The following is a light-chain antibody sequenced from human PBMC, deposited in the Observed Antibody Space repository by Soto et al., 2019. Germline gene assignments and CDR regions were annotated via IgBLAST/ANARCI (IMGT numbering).Light chain of an antibody. CDR2: GNS. CDR1: SSNIGAGYD. Sequence: QSVLTQPPSVSGAQGQRVTISCTGSSSNIGAGYDVHWYQQLPGTAPKLLIYGNSNRPSGVPDRFSGSKSGTSASLAITGLQAEYEADYYCQSYDSSLSGSIFGGGTKVTVL. CDR3: QSYDSSLSGSI. V-gene: IGLV1-40*01. J-gene: IGLJ2*01.